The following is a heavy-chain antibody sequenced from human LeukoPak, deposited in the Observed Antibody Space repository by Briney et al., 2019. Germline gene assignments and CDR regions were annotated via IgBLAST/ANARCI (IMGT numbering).Heavy chain of an antibody. V-gene: IGHV1-46*01. J-gene: IGHJ4*02. Sequence: GASVKVSCKASGYTFTSYYMHWVRQAPGQGLEWMGITNPSGGSTSYAQKFQGRVTMTRDTSTSTVYMELSSLRSKDTAVYYCARSTYSGSYFDYWGQGTLVTVSS. CDR2: TNPSGGST. CDR1: GYTFTSYY. CDR3: ARSTYSGSYFDY. D-gene: IGHD1-26*01.